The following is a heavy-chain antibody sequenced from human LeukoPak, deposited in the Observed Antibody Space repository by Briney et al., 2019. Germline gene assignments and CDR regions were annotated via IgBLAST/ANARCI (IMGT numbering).Heavy chain of an antibody. V-gene: IGHV4-34*01. Sequence: PSETLSLTCAVYGGSFSGYYWSWIRQPPGKGLEWIGEINHSGGTNYNPSLKSRVTISVDTSKNQFSLKLSSVTAADTAVYYCASYSGNYDFWSGYYLDWGQGTLVTVSS. CDR2: INHSGGT. CDR1: GGSFSGYY. D-gene: IGHD3-3*01. CDR3: ASYSGNYDFWSGYYLD. J-gene: IGHJ4*02.